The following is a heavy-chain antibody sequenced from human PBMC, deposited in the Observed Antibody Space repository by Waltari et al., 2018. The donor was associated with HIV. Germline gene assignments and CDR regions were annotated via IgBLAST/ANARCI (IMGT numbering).Heavy chain of an antibody. CDR2: IYPGDSDT. D-gene: IGHD3-10*01. Sequence: VQLVQSGAEMQKPGESMQVSCTGSADRLTSYWIVWARQIPAKGLELMGIIYPGDSDTRYSPSFQGQVTISADKSISTAYLQWSSLKASDTAMYYCARLRGDGQPGSFYGMDVWGQGTTVTVSS. CDR1: ADRLTSYW. V-gene: IGHV5-51*01. J-gene: IGHJ6*02. CDR3: ARLRGDGQPGSFYGMDV.